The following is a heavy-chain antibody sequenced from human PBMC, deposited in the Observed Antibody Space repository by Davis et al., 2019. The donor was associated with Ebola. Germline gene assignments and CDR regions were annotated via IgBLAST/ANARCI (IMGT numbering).Heavy chain of an antibody. CDR1: GYTFTNYP. V-gene: IGHV1-3*04. D-gene: IGHD3-16*01. CDR3: ASRPAMSHGVLDY. CDR2: INTANGNT. J-gene: IGHJ4*02. Sequence: ASVKVSCRTSGYTFTNYPIHWVRQAPEQRLEWMGWINTANGNTKYSQKFQGRVTVTRDTSASTVYMGLSSLRSEDTAVYYCASRPAMSHGVLDYWGQGTLVTVSS.